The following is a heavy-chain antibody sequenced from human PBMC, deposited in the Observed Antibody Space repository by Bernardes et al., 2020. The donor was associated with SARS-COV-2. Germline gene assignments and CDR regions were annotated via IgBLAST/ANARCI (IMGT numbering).Heavy chain of an antibody. Sequence: SETLSLTCTVSGGSISSYYWSWIRQPPGKGLEWIGYIYYSGSTNYNPSLKSRVTISVDTSKNQFSLKLSSVTAADTAVYYCARVPGVVAAPDYWGQGTLVTVSS. CDR3: ARVPGVVAAPDY. CDR1: GGSISSYY. J-gene: IGHJ4*02. V-gene: IGHV4-59*01. D-gene: IGHD2-15*01. CDR2: IYYSGST.